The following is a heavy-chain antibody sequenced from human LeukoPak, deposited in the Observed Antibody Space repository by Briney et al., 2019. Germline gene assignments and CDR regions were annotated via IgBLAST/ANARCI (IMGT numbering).Heavy chain of an antibody. V-gene: IGHV4-4*02. J-gene: IGHJ5*02. CDR1: GGSISSSNW. CDR2: IYHSGST. D-gene: IGHD2-15*01. Sequence: SGTLSLTCAVSGGSISSSNWWSWVRQPPGKGLEWIGEIYHSGSTNYNPSLKSRVTISVDKSKNQFSLKLSSVTAADTAVYYCARAQGGCSGGSCYLGWFDPGAREPWSPSPQ. CDR3: ARAQGGCSGGSCYLGWFDP.